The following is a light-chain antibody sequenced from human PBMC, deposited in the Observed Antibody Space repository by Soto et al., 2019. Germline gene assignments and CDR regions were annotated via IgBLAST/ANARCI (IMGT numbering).Light chain of an antibody. Sequence: DIVLTQSPSTLSLSPGERATLYCGASQRVSGGFLAWYQQKPGLAPRLILYDTSFRATGIPDRFSGSGSGTDFTLTSSRLDPEDFAVYYCQKYGSSPSFGQGTKVEIK. V-gene: IGKV3D-20*01. CDR2: DTS. CDR3: QKYGSSPS. CDR1: QRVSGGF. J-gene: IGKJ1*01.